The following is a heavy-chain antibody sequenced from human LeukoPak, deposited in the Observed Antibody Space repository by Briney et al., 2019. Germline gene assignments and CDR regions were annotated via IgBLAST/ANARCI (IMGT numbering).Heavy chain of an antibody. V-gene: IGHV4-59*01. J-gene: IGHJ4*02. Sequence: SETLSLTCIVSGGSISSYYWSWIRQPPGKGLEWIGNIYYSGSTNYNSSLKSRVTLSVDTSKNQFSLKLNSVTAADTAVYYCTRGGGSGYYFGIPRYYFDAWGQGVLVTVSS. CDR3: TRGGGSGYYFGIPRYYFDA. D-gene: IGHD3-22*01. CDR1: GGSISSYY. CDR2: IYYSGST.